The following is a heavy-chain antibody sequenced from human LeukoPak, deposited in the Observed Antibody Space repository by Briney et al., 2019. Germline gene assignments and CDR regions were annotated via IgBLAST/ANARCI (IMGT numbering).Heavy chain of an antibody. CDR3: AKAVAGTQPFDY. V-gene: IGHV3-48*01. CDR1: GFTFSSYS. J-gene: IGHJ4*02. D-gene: IGHD6-19*01. CDR2: ISSGSSTI. Sequence: GGSPRLSCAASGFTFSSYSLNWVRQAPGQGLEWVSYISSGSSTIYYADSVKGRFTISRDKAKHSLYLQMNSLRAEDTAVYYCAKAVAGTQPFDYWGQGTLVTVSS.